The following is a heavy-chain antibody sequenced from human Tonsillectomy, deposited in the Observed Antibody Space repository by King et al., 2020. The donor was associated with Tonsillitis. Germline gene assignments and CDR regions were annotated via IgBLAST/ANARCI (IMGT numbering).Heavy chain of an antibody. CDR3: ARGSLTIFGVAPHY. V-gene: IGHV4-34*01. J-gene: IGHJ4*02. Sequence: VQLQQWGAGLLKPSETLSLTCAVYGGSFSTYYWSWIRQPPGKGLEGTGEINNSGSTNYNPALKIRVTISVETSKNQSSLKVSSVTAADTALYYCARGSLTIFGVAPHYWGQGTLVTVSS. CDR1: GGSFSTYY. D-gene: IGHD3-3*01. CDR2: INNSGST.